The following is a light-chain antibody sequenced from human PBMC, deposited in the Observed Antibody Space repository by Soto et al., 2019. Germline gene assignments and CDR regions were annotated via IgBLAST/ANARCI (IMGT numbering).Light chain of an antibody. CDR1: QSFSSW. CDR3: QHYNSYSDA. V-gene: IGKV1-5*03. Sequence: DIQITQSPSTLSGSVGDRVTITCRASQSFSSWLAWYHQKPGKAPKLLIHKASTLKSGVPSRFSGSGSGTEFTLTISSLQPEDFATYYCQHYNSYSDAFGQGTKVELK. CDR2: KAS. J-gene: IGKJ1*01.